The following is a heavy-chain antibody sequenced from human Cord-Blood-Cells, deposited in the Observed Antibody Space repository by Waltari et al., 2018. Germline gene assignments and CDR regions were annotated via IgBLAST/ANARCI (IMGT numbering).Heavy chain of an antibody. V-gene: IGHV4-34*01. J-gene: IGHJ6*02. CDR3: ARVLYYGSGSYYYYYYYYGMDV. CDR2: IKHSGST. CDR1: GGSFSGYY. D-gene: IGHD3-10*01. Sequence: QVQLQQWGAGLLKPSETLSLTCAVYGGSFSGYYWSWIRQPPGKGLEWIGEIKHSGSTNYNPALESRVTISVDTSKNQFSLNLSCVTAADTAVYYCARVLYYGSGSYYYYYYYYGMDVWGQGTTVTVSS.